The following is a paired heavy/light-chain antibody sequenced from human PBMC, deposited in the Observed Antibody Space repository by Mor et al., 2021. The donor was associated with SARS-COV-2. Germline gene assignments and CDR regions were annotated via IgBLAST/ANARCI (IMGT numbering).Light chain of an antibody. Sequence: DIVMTQSPLSLPVTPGEPASISCRSSQSLLQSNGYSYLDWYLQKPGQSPHLLIYLGSNRASGVPDRFSGSGSGTDFTLKISRVEAGDVGIYYCMQALQTPGTFGQGTKVEIK. CDR1: QSLLQSNGYSY. V-gene: IGKV2-28*01. J-gene: IGKJ1*01. CDR3: MQALQTPGT. CDR2: LGS.
Heavy chain of an antibody. J-gene: IGHJ4*02. D-gene: IGHD3-10*01. CDR2: INQDGSEN. CDR1: GFTFSSYW. Sequence: EVQLVEFGGGLVQPGGSLRLSCAASGFTFSSYWMTWVRQAPGKGLEGVANINQDGSENYYVDSVKGRFTIFRDNAKNSLHLQMNSLRADDTAVYYCARTGHYYGWGSYWWGQGTLVTVSS. V-gene: IGHV3-7*01. CDR3: ARTGHYYGWGSYW.